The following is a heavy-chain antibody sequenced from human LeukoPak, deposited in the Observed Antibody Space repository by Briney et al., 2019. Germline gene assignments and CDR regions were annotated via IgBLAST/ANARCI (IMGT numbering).Heavy chain of an antibody. V-gene: IGHV1-18*01. D-gene: IGHD2-2*02. CDR1: GYTFTSYG. CDR2: ISAYNGNT. Sequence: ASVKVSCKASGYTFTSYGISWVRQAPGQGLEWMGWISAYNGNTTYAQKLQGRVTMTTDTSTSTAYMELRSLRSDDTAVYYCARDGYCSSTSCYKIYYYYGMDVWGQGTTVTVSS. J-gene: IGHJ6*02. CDR3: ARDGYCSSTSCYKIYYYYGMDV.